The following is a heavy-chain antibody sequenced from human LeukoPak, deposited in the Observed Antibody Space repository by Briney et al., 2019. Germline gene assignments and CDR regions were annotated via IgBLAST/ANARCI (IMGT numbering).Heavy chain of an antibody. J-gene: IGHJ5*02. D-gene: IGHD6-13*01. V-gene: IGHV5-51*01. Sequence: GESLKISCKGSGYSFTSYWIGWVRQMPGKGLEWMGIIYPGDSDTRYSPSFQGQVTISADKSISTAYPQWSSLKASDTAMYYCARQVGIAAAGTGGHWFDPWGQGTLVTVSS. CDR2: IYPGDSDT. CDR1: GYSFTSYW. CDR3: ARQVGIAAAGTGGHWFDP.